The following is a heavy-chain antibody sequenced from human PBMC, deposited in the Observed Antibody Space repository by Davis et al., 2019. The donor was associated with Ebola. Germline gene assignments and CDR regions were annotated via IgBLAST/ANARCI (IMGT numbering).Heavy chain of an antibody. CDR1: GFTVSSNY. CDR3: AKVGGRQWLGGGPFDY. CDR2: IYSGGNT. V-gene: IGHV3-66*01. D-gene: IGHD6-19*01. J-gene: IGHJ4*02. Sequence: GESLKISCAASGFTVSSNYMSWVRQAPGKGLEWVSVIYSGGNTYYADSVKGRFTISRDNSKNTLYLQMNSLRAEDTAVYYCAKVGGRQWLGGGPFDYWGQGTLVTVSS.